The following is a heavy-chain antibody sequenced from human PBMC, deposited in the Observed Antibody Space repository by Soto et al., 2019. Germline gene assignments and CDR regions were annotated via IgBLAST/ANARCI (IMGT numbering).Heavy chain of an antibody. V-gene: IGHV3-48*04. J-gene: IGHJ4*02. CDR1: GFSFSSSS. CDR2: ISYTTSRK. D-gene: IGHD3-22*01. CDR3: ARDLGNYDSSGYSDY. Sequence: PGGSLRLSCTASGFSFSSSSMNWLRQAPGKGLEWISYISYTTSRKYYADSVKGRFTISRDNAKNSLYLQMNSLTVEDTAIYYCARDLGNYDSSGYSDYWGLGTQVTVS.